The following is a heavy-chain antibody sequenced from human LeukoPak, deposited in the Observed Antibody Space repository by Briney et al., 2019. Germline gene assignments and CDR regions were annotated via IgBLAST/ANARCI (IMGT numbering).Heavy chain of an antibody. CDR2: IYPADSDT. J-gene: IGHJ4*02. Sequence: GDSLKISCKGSGYSFPNYWIGWVRQIPGQGLELKGIIYPADSDTRYSPSFQGQLTISADKSINTAYLQWTSLKASDTAMYYCARRKGDGYNSPFDYWGQGTLVTVSS. CDR3: ARRKGDGYNSPFDY. D-gene: IGHD5-24*01. CDR1: GYSFPNYW. V-gene: IGHV5-51*01.